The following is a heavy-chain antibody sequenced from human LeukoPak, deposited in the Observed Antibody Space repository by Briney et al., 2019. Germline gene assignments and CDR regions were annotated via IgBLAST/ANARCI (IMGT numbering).Heavy chain of an antibody. J-gene: IGHJ4*02. Sequence: GGSLRLSCAASGFTFSSYSMNWVRQAPGKGLEWVSSISSSSSYINYADSVKGRFTISRDNAKNSLYLQMNSLRAEDTAVYYCARDSSLDFDYWGQGTLVTVSS. V-gene: IGHV3-21*01. CDR3: ARDSSLDFDY. D-gene: IGHD2-2*01. CDR1: GFTFSSYS. CDR2: ISSSSSYI.